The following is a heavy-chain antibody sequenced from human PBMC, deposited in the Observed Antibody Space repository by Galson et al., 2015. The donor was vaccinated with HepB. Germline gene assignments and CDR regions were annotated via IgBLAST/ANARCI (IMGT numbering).Heavy chain of an antibody. J-gene: IGHJ3*02. V-gene: IGHV3-48*01. CDR1: GFTSSIYS. CDR3: VRETRSVYSGTYYGEQGLDPFDI. D-gene: IGHD1-26*01. Sequence: SLRLSCAASGFTSSIYSMNWVRQAPGKGLEWLAYISSSGISTHYADSMKGRVSIFRDNAKNSLFLQMNSLRPEDTAVYYCVRETRSVYSGTYYGEQGLDPFDIWGQGTLVIVSS. CDR2: ISSSGIST.